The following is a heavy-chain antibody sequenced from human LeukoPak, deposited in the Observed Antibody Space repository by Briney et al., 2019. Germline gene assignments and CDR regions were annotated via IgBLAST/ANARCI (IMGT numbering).Heavy chain of an antibody. CDR2: IYYSGRT. CDR3: ARAPNYDFWSGYLDY. CDR1: GGSISSSNYY. J-gene: IGHJ4*02. Sequence: SETLSLTCTVSGGSISSSNYYWGWIRQPPGKGLEWIGSIYYSGRTYYNPSLKSRVTISVDTSKNHFSLKLSSVTAADTAVYYCARAPNYDFWSGYLDYWGQGTLVTVSS. V-gene: IGHV4-39*02. D-gene: IGHD3-3*01.